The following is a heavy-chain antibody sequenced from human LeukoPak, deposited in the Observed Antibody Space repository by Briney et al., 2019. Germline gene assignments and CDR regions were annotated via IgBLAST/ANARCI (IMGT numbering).Heavy chain of an antibody. Sequence: ASVKVSCKASGYTFTGYYMHWVRQAPGQGLEWMGRINPNSGGTNYAQKFQGRVTITADESTSTAYMELSSLRSEDTAVYYCARRQDSSGFYSSGWYDWFDPWGQGTLVTVSS. CDR2: INPNSGGT. D-gene: IGHD6-19*01. J-gene: IGHJ5*02. CDR3: ARRQDSSGFYSSGWYDWFDP. V-gene: IGHV1-2*06. CDR1: GYTFTGYY.